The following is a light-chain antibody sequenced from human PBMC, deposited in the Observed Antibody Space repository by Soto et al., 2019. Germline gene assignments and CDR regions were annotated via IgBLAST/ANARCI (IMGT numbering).Light chain of an antibody. Sequence: QSVLTQPPSASGSPGQSVTISCTGTSSDVGGYNYVSWYQQHPGKAPKVMIYEVSKRPSGVPDRFSGSKSGNTASLTVSGLQAEDEADYYCSSYAGSNTYVFGTGTQLTVL. J-gene: IGLJ1*01. V-gene: IGLV2-8*01. CDR1: SSDVGGYNY. CDR2: EVS. CDR3: SSYAGSNTYV.